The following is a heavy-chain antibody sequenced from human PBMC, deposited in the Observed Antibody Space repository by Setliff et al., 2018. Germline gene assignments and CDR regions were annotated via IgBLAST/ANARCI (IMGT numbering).Heavy chain of an antibody. V-gene: IGHV4-39*01. Sequence: SETLSLTCTVSGGSIVSKSFYWGWMRQPPGKGLECIGSFYYNTGATYYNPSLEGRGTIYVDTSKNQFSLKLYSVTAADTAFYYCARHPDGRIVPFDYWGQGILVTVSS. CDR3: ARHPDGRIVPFDY. J-gene: IGHJ4*02. D-gene: IGHD1-26*01. CDR1: GGSIVSKSFY. CDR2: FYYNTGAT.